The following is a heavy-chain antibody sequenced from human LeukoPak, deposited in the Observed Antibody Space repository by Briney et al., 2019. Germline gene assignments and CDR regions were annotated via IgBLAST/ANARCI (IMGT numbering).Heavy chain of an antibody. J-gene: IGHJ6*03. D-gene: IGHD2-2*01. Sequence: ASVKVSCKASGYTFTSYGISWVRQAPGQGLEWMGWISAYNGNTNYAQKLQGRVTMTTDTSTSTAYMELRSLRSDDTAVYYCARGYQLLSYYHYYMDVWGKGTTVTVSS. CDR3: ARGYQLLSYYHYYMDV. CDR2: ISAYNGNT. V-gene: IGHV1-18*01. CDR1: GYTFTSYG.